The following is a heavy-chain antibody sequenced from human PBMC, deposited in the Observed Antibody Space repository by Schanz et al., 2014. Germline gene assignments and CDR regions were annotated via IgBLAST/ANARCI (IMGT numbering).Heavy chain of an antibody. CDR1: GYTFTSYG. CDR3: ARDQSPYTNSSDVRYFDY. D-gene: IGHD6-6*01. J-gene: IGHJ4*02. Sequence: QLQLVQSGAEVKKPGASVKVSCKASGYTFTSYGISWVRQAPGQGLEWMGWISPYNGNTNYAQKLQGRLTMTADTATSAAYMDLRSLRSDDTAVYYCARDQSPYTNSSDVRYFDYWGQGSLVTVSS. V-gene: IGHV1-18*01. CDR2: ISPYNGNT.